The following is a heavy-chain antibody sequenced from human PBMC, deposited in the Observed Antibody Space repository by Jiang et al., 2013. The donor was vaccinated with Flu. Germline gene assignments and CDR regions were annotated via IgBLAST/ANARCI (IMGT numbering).Heavy chain of an antibody. Sequence: GLVKPSQTLSLTCAISGDSVSSNSAAWNWIRQSPSRGLEWLGRTYYRSKWYNDYAVSVKSRITINPDTSKNQFSLQLNSVTPEDTAVYYCAREAYSSGWYSREIDYWGQGTLVTVSS. V-gene: IGHV6-1*01. CDR2: TYYRSKWYN. CDR1: GDSVSSNSAA. D-gene: IGHD6-19*01. J-gene: IGHJ4*02. CDR3: AREAYSSGWYSREIDY.